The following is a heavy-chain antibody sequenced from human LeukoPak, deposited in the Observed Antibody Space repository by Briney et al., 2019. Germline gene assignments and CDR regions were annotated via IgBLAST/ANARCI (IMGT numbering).Heavy chain of an antibody. CDR2: INHSGST. Sequence: SETLSLTCAVYGGSFSGYYWSWIRQPPGKGLEWIGEINHSGSTNYNPSLKSRVTISVDTSKNQFSLKLSSVTAADTAVYYCARGVPRYYSHNWFDPWAREPWTPSPQ. D-gene: IGHD3-10*01. V-gene: IGHV4-34*01. J-gene: IGHJ5*02. CDR1: GGSFSGYY. CDR3: ARGVPRYYSHNWFDP.